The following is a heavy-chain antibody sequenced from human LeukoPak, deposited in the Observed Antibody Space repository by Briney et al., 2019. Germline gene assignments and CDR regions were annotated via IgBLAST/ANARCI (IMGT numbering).Heavy chain of an antibody. Sequence: SETLSLTCAVYGGSFSGYYWSWIRQPPGKGLEWTGEINHSGTTNYNPSLKSRVTISVDTSKNQFSLDLISVTAADTAVYYCARGSRDRRQQFDYWGQGTLVTVSS. D-gene: IGHD5-24*01. CDR1: GGSFSGYY. J-gene: IGHJ4*02. V-gene: IGHV4-34*01. CDR2: INHSGTT. CDR3: ARGSRDRRQQFDY.